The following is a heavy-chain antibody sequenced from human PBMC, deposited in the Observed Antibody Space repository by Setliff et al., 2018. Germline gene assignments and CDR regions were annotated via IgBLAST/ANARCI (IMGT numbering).Heavy chain of an antibody. CDR3: ARGFDVGAPRTDSFDI. CDR2: IIPLFGTT. Sequence: VASVKVSCKTSGGTFSSSAFSWVRQAPAQGLEWIGRIIPLFGTTNFAQNLQDRVTITADQSTETVYMEVRSLRFEDTGVYYCARGFDVGAPRTDSFDIWGQGTAVTVSS. CDR1: GGTFSSSA. J-gene: IGHJ3*02. D-gene: IGHD1-26*01. V-gene: IGHV1-69*13.